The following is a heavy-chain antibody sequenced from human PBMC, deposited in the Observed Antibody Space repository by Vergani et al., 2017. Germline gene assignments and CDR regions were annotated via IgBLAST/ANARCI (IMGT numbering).Heavy chain of an antibody. CDR1: GYTFTSYD. Sequence: QVQLVQSGAEVKKPGASVKVSCKASGYTFTSYDINWVRQATGQGLEWMGWMNSNSGNTGYAQKFQGRVTMTRNTSISTAYMELSSLRSEDTAVYYCARGRILRFVEWLSKYYYYYYMDVWGKGTTVTVSS. CDR2: MNSNSGNT. V-gene: IGHV1-8*01. D-gene: IGHD3-3*01. CDR3: ARGRILRFVEWLSKYYYYYYMDV. J-gene: IGHJ6*03.